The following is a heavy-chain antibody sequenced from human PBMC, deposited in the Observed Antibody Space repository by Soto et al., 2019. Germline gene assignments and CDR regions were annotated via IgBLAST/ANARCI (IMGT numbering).Heavy chain of an antibody. J-gene: IGHJ4*02. CDR3: ATSYGSGYRAFDS. CDR1: GYTFTFYT. D-gene: IGHD3-10*01. V-gene: IGHV1-69*02. CDR2: INPILSMS. Sequence: QVPLVQSGADVQRPGSSVRVSCKASGYTFTFYTINWVRQAPGQGLQWMGRINPILSMSNYAPRFQGRVTMTADKSTSTAYMELSSLRSEDTAMYYCATSYGSGYRAFDSWGQGALVTVSS.